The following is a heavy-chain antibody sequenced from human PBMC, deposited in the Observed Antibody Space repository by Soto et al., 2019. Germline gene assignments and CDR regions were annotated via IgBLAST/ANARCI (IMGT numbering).Heavy chain of an antibody. V-gene: IGHV4-39*01. Sequence: PSETLSLTCTVPGGSTSSSTYSWGWIRQPPGQGLEWIGSIYNSGVDYNPSLKSRVTISVDTSKTQFSLRLTSVTAADTALYYCARPQKGFPNWSDPWGQG. J-gene: IGHJ5*02. CDR2: IYNSGV. CDR3: ARPQKGFPNWSDP. D-gene: IGHD2-15*01. CDR1: GGSTSSSTYS.